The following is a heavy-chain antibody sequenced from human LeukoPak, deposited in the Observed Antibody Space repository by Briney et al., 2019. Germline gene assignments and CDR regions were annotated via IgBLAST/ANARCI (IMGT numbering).Heavy chain of an antibody. D-gene: IGHD6-13*01. V-gene: IGHV3-23*01. CDR1: GFTFSSDA. J-gene: IGHJ1*01. CDR3: AKDRGSNWVQVAC. CDR2: ISASTTST. Sequence: GGSLRLSCAGTGFTFSSDAMGWVRQAPGKGLEWVSGISASTTSTHYADSVKGRFTISRDNSKNILYLQMNSLRAEDTAVYYCAKDRGSNWVQVACWGQRTLVTVSS.